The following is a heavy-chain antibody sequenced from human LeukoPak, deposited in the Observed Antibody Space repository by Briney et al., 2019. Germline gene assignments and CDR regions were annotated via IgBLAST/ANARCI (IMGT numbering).Heavy chain of an antibody. CDR2: VNRDGSET. V-gene: IGHV3-7*03. CDR1: GFALSSHW. CDR3: ARNNGMDV. J-gene: IGHJ6*02. Sequence: GGSLRLSCAASGFALSSHWMTWVRQVPGSGPEWVANVNRDGSETYYLDSVKGRFTISKDNAKNSLYLQMNSLRAEDTALYHCARNNGMDVWGQGTTVIVSS.